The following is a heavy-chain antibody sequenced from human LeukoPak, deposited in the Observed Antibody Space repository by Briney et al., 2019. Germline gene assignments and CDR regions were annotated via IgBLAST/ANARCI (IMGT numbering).Heavy chain of an antibody. Sequence: SQTLSLTCTVSGDSTSSGSYYWSWIRQPAGKGLEWIGRIYSGGSTNYNPSLKSRATISVDTSKNQFSLKLSSVTAADTAVYYCAREGSIYYYDSSGYLGYWGQGTLVTVSS. CDR2: IYSGGST. J-gene: IGHJ4*02. D-gene: IGHD3-22*01. V-gene: IGHV4-61*02. CDR1: GDSTSSGSYY. CDR3: AREGSIYYYDSSGYLGY.